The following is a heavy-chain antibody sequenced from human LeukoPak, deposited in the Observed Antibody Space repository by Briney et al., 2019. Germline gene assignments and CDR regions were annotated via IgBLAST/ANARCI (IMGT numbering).Heavy chain of an antibody. Sequence: GASVKVSCKASGYTFTSYGISWVRPARGQGLEWMGWISAYNGNTNYAQKLQARVTMTTDTSTSTAYMELRSLRSDDTAVYYCARGVSYYDFWSGYYTYYFDYWGQGTLVTVSS. V-gene: IGHV1-18*01. CDR2: ISAYNGNT. CDR1: GYTFTSYG. D-gene: IGHD3-3*01. J-gene: IGHJ4*02. CDR3: ARGVSYYDFWSGYYTYYFDY.